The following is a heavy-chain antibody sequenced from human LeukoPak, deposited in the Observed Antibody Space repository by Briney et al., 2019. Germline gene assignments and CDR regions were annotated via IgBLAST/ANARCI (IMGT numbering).Heavy chain of an antibody. J-gene: IGHJ4*02. CDR1: TFTFSSYA. CDR2: ISGSDSGGTT. CDR3: ASRPGADIGPLDY. D-gene: IGHD2-2*01. Sequence: GGSLRLSCAASTFTFSSYAMSWVRQAPGKGLEWVSVISGSDSGGTTYYADSVKGRFTISRDNAKNTLYLEMNSLRAEDTAVYYCASRPGADIGPLDYWGQGALVIVSS. V-gene: IGHV3-23*01.